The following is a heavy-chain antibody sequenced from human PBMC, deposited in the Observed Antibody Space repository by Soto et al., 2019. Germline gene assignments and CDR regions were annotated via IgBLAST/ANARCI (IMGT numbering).Heavy chain of an antibody. CDR2: IYYSGST. V-gene: IGHV4-59*08. J-gene: IGHJ4*02. Sequence: SETLALTCTFSGGSVSSYYWSWIRQSPGKGLEWIGYIYYSGSTKYKPSLKSRVTMSVDTSKNQFSLKVSSATAADTAVYYCARHYNSTYGISYFDYWGLGALVTVSS. D-gene: IGHD4-4*01. CDR1: GGSVSSYY. CDR3: ARHYNSTYGISYFDY.